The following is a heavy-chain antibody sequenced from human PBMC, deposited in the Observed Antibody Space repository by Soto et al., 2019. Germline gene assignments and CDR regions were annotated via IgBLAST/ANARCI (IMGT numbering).Heavy chain of an antibody. J-gene: IGHJ6*02. V-gene: IGHV3-53*02. CDR3: ARDPPATRHGMAV. CDR2: IYSGGST. Sequence: EVQLVETGGGLIQPGGSLRLSCAASGFTVSSNYMSWVRQAPGKGLEWVSVIYSGGSTYYADSVRSRFTISRDNSKNTLYLQMRRLRAEVTVVYYCARDPPATRHGMAVWGQGTSVTVSS. CDR1: GFTVSSNY.